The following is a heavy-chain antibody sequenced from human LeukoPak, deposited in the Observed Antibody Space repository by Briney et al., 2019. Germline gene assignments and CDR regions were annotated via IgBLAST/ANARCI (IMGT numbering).Heavy chain of an antibody. D-gene: IGHD3-10*01. CDR2: IIPIFGTA. Sequence: SVKVSCKASGGTFSSYAISWVRQAPGQGLEWMGGIIPIFGTANYAQRFQGRVTITTDESTSTAYMELGSLRSEDTAVYCCARDPVTMVRGVIGGGYFDYWGQGTLVTVSS. V-gene: IGHV1-69*05. J-gene: IGHJ4*02. CDR3: ARDPVTMVRGVIGGGYFDY. CDR1: GGTFSSYA.